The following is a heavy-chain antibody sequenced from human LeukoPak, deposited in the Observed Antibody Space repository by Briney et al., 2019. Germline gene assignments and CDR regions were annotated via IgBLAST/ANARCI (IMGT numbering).Heavy chain of an antibody. D-gene: IGHD3-10*01. CDR3: AKSDCASDGCKLLNY. J-gene: IGHJ4*02. CDR2: ISGSGDTT. CDR1: GFMFSQHT. Sequence: GRSLRLSCAVSGFMFSQHTMSWVRQAPGKRLEWVSSISGSGDTTRYADSVMGRFTISRDNAKNTLSLQMNSLRAEDTAVYYCAKSDCASDGCKLLNYWGQGTLVTASS. V-gene: IGHV3-23*01.